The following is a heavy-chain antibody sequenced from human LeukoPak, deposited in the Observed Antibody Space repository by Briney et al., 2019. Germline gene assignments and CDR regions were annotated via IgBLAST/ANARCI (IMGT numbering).Heavy chain of an antibody. CDR3: ARAVGYCSSTSCHPRWFDP. V-gene: IGHV4-31*03. D-gene: IGHD2-2*01. CDR1: GGSISSGGYY. J-gene: IGHJ5*02. Sequence: SETLSLTCTVSGGSISSGGYYWSWLRQHPGKGLEWIGYIYYSGSTYYNPSLKSRVTISVDTSKNQFSLKLSSVTAADTAVYYCARAVGYCSSTSCHPRWFDPWGQGTLVTVSS. CDR2: IYYSGST.